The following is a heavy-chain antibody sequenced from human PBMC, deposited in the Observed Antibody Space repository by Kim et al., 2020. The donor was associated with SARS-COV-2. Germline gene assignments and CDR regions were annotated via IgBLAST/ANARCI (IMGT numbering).Heavy chain of an antibody. J-gene: IGHJ6*03. Sequence: GGSLRLSCAASGFTFGDCAMHWVRQAPGKGLEWVSGISWNSGSKGYADSVKGRFTISRDNAKNSLYLQMNSLRAEDTALYYCAKGSSGGYYYYMGGWGEG. CDR2: ISWNSGSK. CDR1: GFTFGDCA. V-gene: IGHV3-9*01. CDR3: AKGSSGGYYYYMGG. D-gene: IGHD6-25*01.